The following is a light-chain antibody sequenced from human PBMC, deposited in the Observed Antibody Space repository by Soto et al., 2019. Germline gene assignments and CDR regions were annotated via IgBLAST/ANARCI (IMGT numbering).Light chain of an antibody. Sequence: DIQLTQSPSFLSASVGDRVTVSCRASQDISTSLAWFHQKAGKVPQLLVYPASTLQDGVPSRFSGSGSGTYFTLTINNLQAEDFATYYCQHLRTYPFSFGPGTKLDIK. CDR1: QDISTS. J-gene: IGKJ2*03. V-gene: IGKV1-9*01. CDR2: PAS. CDR3: QHLRTYPFS.